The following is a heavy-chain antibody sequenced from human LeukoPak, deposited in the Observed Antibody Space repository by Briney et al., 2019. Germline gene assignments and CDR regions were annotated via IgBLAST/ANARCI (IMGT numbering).Heavy chain of an antibody. D-gene: IGHD3-22*01. J-gene: IGHJ6*02. V-gene: IGHV4-59*08. CDR1: GGSISSYY. Sequence: SETLSLTCTVSGGSISSYYWSWIRQPPGKGLEWIGYIYYSGSANYNPSLKSRVTISVDTSKNQFSLKLSSVTAADTAVYYCARHNYYDSSGYLIYYYGMDVWGQGTTVTVSS. CDR2: IYYSGSA. CDR3: ARHNYYDSSGYLIYYYGMDV.